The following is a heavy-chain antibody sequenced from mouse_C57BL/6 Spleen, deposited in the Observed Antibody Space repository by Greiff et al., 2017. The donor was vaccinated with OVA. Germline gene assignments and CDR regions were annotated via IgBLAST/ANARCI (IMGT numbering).Heavy chain of an antibody. CDR2: IDPETGGT. V-gene: IGHV1-15*01. D-gene: IGHD4-1*01. CDR1: GYTFTDYE. J-gene: IGHJ2*01. CDR3: TRLLGPYFDY. Sequence: VQLQQSGAELVRPGASVTLSCKASGYTFTDYEMHWVKQTPVHGLEWIGAIDPETGGTAYNQKFKGKAILTADKSSSTAYMELRSLTSEDSAVYYCTRLLGPYFDYWGQGTTLTVSS.